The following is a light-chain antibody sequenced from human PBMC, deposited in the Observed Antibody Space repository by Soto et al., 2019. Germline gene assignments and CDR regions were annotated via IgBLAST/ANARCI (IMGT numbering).Light chain of an antibody. V-gene: IGKV1-39*01. CDR2: AAS. CDR1: QSISSY. Sequence: DIQMTQSPSSLSASVGDRVTITCRASQSISSYLNWYQQKPGKAPKVLIYAASSLQSGVPSRFSGSGSGTEFTLTISSLQPDDFATYYCQQYNSYPGTFG. J-gene: IGKJ1*01. CDR3: QQYNSYPGT.